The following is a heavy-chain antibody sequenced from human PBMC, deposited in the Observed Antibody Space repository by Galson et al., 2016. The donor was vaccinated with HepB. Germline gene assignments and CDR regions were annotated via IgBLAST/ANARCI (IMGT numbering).Heavy chain of an antibody. D-gene: IGHD3-10*01. J-gene: IGHJ4*02. CDR2: TFYRSNWQN. CDR3: AKGRGLLSPDY. V-gene: IGHV6-1*01. Sequence: CAISGDSVSNNNAGWYWIRQSPSRGLECLGRTFYRSNWQNDYAESVNSRISINADTAKNEFSLHLRSVTPEDTAVYYCAKGRGLLSPDYWGQGTLVTVSS. CDR1: GDSVSNNNAG.